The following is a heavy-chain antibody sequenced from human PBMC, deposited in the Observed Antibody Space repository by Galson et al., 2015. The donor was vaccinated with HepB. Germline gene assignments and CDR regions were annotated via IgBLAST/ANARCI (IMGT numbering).Heavy chain of an antibody. V-gene: IGHV1-46*01. Sequence: SVKVSCKASGYTFTSYHMHWVRQAPGQGLEWMGIINPSGGSTSYAQKFQGRVTMTRDTSTSTVYMELSSLRSEDTAVYYCARAARPYYYGMDVWGQGTTVTVSS. D-gene: IGHD6-6*01. J-gene: IGHJ6*02. CDR2: INPSGGST. CDR1: GYTFTSYH. CDR3: ARAARPYYYGMDV.